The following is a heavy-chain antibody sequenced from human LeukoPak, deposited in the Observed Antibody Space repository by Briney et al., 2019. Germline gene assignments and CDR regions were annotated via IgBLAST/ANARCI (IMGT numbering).Heavy chain of an antibody. CDR2: INPSGGST. J-gene: IGHJ3*02. V-gene: IGHV1-46*01. Sequence: ASVKVSCKASGYTFTSYYMHWVRQAPGQGLEWMGIINPSGGSTSYAQKFQGRVTITADKSTSTAYMELSSLRSEDTAVYYCARRAASSDAFDIWGQGTMVTVSS. CDR3: ARRAASSDAFDI. D-gene: IGHD2-15*01. CDR1: GYTFTSYY.